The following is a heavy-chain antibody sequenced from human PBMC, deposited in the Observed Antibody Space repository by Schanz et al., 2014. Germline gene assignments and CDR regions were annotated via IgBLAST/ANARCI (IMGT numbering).Heavy chain of an antibody. CDR2: IKHDGSVK. D-gene: IGHD2-15*01. Sequence: EVQLVESGGGLVQPGGSLRLSCTASGFTFSDYWMSWVRQAPGKGPEWVANIKHDGSVKEYVDSVEGRFTISRDNAKRSLFLQMNSLRVEDTAVYYCARLDPYCRSGTCSRAFDFWGQGTLVTVSS. J-gene: IGHJ4*02. V-gene: IGHV3-7*02. CDR1: GFTFSDYW. CDR3: ARLDPYCRSGTCSRAFDF.